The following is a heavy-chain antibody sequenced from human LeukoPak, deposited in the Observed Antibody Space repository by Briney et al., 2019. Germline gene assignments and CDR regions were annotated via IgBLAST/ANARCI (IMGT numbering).Heavy chain of an antibody. CDR2: IYPGDSDT. J-gene: IGHJ2*01. Sequence: GESLKISCKGSGYSFTSYWIGWVRQMPGKGLEWMGIIYPGDSDTRYSPSFQGQVTISADKSISTAYLQWSSLKASDTAMYYCARSGTDDYGGNSLYFDLWGRGTLVTVSS. CDR3: ARSGTDDYGGNSLYFDL. CDR1: GYSFTSYW. V-gene: IGHV5-51*01. D-gene: IGHD4-23*01.